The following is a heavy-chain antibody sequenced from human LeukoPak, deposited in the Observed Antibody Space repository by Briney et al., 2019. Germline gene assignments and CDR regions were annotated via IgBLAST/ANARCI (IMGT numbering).Heavy chain of an antibody. CDR2: IYHSGST. D-gene: IGHD4-17*01. CDR1: GYSISSGYY. J-gene: IGHJ4*02. CDR3: ARAAYGDYGPYFDY. V-gene: IGHV4-38-2*02. Sequence: SETLSLTCTVSGYSISSGYYWGWIRQPPGKGREWIGSIYHSGSTYYTPSLKSRVTISVDTSKNQFSLKLSSVTAAAAAVYYCARAAYGDYGPYFDYWGQGTLVTVSS.